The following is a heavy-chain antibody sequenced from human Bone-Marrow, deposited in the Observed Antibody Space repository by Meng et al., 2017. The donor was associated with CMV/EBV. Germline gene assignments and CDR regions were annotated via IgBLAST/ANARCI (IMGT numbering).Heavy chain of an antibody. D-gene: IGHD3-3*01. J-gene: IGHJ6*02. V-gene: IGHV1-69*02. CDR1: GGTFSSYT. CDR3: ASRHGDFQPAGLSPSVVRRTPLEYYYYGMDV. CDR2: IIPILGIA. Sequence: SVKVSCKASGGTFSSYTISWVRQAPGQGLEWMGRIIPILGIANYAQKFQGRVTITTDESTSTAYMELSSLRSEDTAVYYCASRHGDFQPAGLSPSVVRRTPLEYYYYGMDVWGQGTTVTVSS.